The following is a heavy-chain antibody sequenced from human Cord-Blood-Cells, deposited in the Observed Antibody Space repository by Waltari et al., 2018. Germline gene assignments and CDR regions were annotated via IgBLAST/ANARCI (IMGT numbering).Heavy chain of an antibody. D-gene: IGHD3-9*01. CDR2: MNPNSGNT. CDR3: ARSPYDILTGYYRFFDY. J-gene: IGHJ4*02. V-gene: IGHV1-8*03. Sequence: QVQLVQSGAEVKKPGASVKVSCKASGYTFTRHENNWVRQATGQGLEWMGWMNPNSGNTGYAQKFQGRVTITRNTSISTAYMELSSLRSEDTAVYYCARSPYDILTGYYRFFDYWGQGTLVTVSS. CDR1: GYTFTRHE.